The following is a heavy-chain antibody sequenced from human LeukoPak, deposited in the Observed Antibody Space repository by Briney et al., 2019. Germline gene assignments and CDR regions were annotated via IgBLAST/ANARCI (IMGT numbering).Heavy chain of an antibody. CDR3: ARGGYDFWSGHDY. V-gene: IGHV3-30-3*01. J-gene: IGHJ4*02. CDR1: GFTFSSYA. Sequence: PGGFLRLSCAASGFTFSSYAMHWVRQAPGKGLEWVAVISYDGSNKYYADSVKGRFTISRDNSKNTLYLQMNSLRAEDTAVYYCARGGYDFWSGHDYWGQGTLVTVSS. D-gene: IGHD3-3*01. CDR2: ISYDGSNK.